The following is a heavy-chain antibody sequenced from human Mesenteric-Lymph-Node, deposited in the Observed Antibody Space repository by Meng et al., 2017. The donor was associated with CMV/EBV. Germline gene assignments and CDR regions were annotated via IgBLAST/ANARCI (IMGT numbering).Heavy chain of an antibody. CDR1: GFTFTSAW. V-gene: IGHV3-15*01. Sequence: GESLKISCTVSGFTFTSAWMSWVRQAPGKGLEWVGRIKSIIDGGTTDYAAPVKGRFTVSRDDLKNTAYLQMNSLKTEDTAVYYCTALNVYCTNGVCYIDYWGQGTLVTVSS. CDR2: IKSIIDGGTT. CDR3: TALNVYCTNGVCYIDY. D-gene: IGHD2-8*01. J-gene: IGHJ4*02.